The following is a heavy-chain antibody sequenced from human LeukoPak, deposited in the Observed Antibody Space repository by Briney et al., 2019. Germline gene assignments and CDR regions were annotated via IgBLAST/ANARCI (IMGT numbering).Heavy chain of an antibody. CDR2: ISYDGSND. D-gene: IGHD1-26*01. J-gene: IGHJ4*02. V-gene: IGHV3-30-3*01. Sequence: PGRSLRLSCAASGFTFNNDAMHWVRQAPGKGLEWVAVISYDGSNDYFADSVKGRFTISRDNAKNSLYLQMNSLRAEDTAVYYCARFSGPIDYWGQGTLVTVSS. CDR3: ARFSGPIDY. CDR1: GFTFNNDA.